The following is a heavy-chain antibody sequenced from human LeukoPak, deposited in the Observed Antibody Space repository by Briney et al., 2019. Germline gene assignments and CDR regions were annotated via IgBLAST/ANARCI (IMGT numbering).Heavy chain of an antibody. CDR2: IDYSGST. J-gene: IGHJ6*02. Sequence: PSETLSLTCTVSGGSISSSSYYWGWIRQPPGKGLEWIGNIDYSGSTYYNPSLKSRVTTSVDTSKNQFSLKVSSVTAADTAVYYCASPGGKSYDYYCYGMDVWGQGTTVSVSS. V-gene: IGHV4-39*01. CDR3: ASPGGKSYDYYCYGMDV. CDR1: GGSISSSSYY. D-gene: IGHD4-23*01.